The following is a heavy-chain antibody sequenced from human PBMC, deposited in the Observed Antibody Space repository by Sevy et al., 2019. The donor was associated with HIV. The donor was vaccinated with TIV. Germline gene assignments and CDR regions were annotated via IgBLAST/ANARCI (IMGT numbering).Heavy chain of an antibody. V-gene: IGHV3-23*01. CDR1: AFTFSSYD. D-gene: IGHD6-13*01. CDR2: ISPTGGTT. J-gene: IGHJ4*02. CDR3: AKDLEQQLGPDY. Sequence: GGSLRLSCAASAFTFSSYDMSWVRQAPGKGLEWVSGISPTGGTTHYAESVKGRFIISRDNSKKTLFLQMNSLRAEDTALYYCAKDLEQQLGPDYWGQGTQVTVSS.